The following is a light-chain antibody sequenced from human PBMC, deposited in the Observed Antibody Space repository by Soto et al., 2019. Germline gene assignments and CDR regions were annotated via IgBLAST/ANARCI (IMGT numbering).Light chain of an antibody. J-gene: IGKJ5*01. CDR1: RIIDTY. CDR3: KHSYNTPST. V-gene: IGKV1-39*01. CDR2: LAS. Sequence: DIQMTQSPSSLSASVGDRVTITCRASRIIDTYVDWYQQKPGKAPDLLIYLASTLQVGVPSRFSGSGSGTDFTLTISGLQPEDFATYYCKHSYNTPSTFGQGTRLDIK.